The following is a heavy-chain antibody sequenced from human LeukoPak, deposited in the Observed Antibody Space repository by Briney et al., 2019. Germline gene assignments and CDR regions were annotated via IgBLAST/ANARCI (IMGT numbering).Heavy chain of an antibody. D-gene: IGHD4-17*01. Sequence: GGSLRLSCAASGFTFSSYGMHWVRQAPGKGLEWVAVIWYDGSNKYYADSVKGRFTISRDNSKNTLYLQMNSLRAEDTAVYYCARTNGGDYIFDYWGQGTLVTVSS. CDR1: GFTFSSYG. J-gene: IGHJ4*02. CDR2: IWYDGSNK. CDR3: ARTNGGDYIFDY. V-gene: IGHV3-33*01.